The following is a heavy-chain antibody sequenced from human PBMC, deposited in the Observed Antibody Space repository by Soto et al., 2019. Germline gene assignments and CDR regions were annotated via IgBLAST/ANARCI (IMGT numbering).Heavy chain of an antibody. CDR2: IIPIFGTA. J-gene: IGHJ4*02. Sequence: GASVKVSCKASGGTFSSYAISWVRQAPGQGLEWMGGIIPIFGTANYAQKFQGRVTITADKSTSTAYMEPSSLRSEDTAVYYCARVFASPDSSGWYGPIDYWGQGTLVTVSS. CDR1: GGTFSSYA. V-gene: IGHV1-69*06. CDR3: ARVFASPDSSGWYGPIDY. D-gene: IGHD6-19*01.